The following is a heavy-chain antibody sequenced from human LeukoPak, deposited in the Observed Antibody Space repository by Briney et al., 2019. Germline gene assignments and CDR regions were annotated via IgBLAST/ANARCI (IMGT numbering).Heavy chain of an antibody. Sequence: SETLSLTCTVSGVSVSSYYWSWIRQSAGKGPEWLGRMYSRGTTAYNPSLRSRLTMSMDTSKSQLSLKLTSVTAADTAVYYCVKVGEIWSNGGFFDLWGQGTLVTVSS. J-gene: IGHJ4*02. CDR2: MYSRGTT. CDR1: GVSVSSYY. V-gene: IGHV4-4*07. CDR3: VKVGEIWSNGGFFDL. D-gene: IGHD3-16*01.